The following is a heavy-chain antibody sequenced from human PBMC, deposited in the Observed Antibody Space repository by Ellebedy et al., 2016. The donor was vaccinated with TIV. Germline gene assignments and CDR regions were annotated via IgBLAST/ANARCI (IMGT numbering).Heavy chain of an antibody. V-gene: IGHV1-3*01. Sequence: AASVKVSCKASGYTFTTFAIHWVRQAPGQSPEWMGWINVADANTKYSQKFQGRVTFTRDTSANTVYMHLSSLRSEDSDVYYCARDPLGYCSGGSCTNNWFDPWGQGTLVTVSS. J-gene: IGHJ5*02. D-gene: IGHD2-15*01. CDR1: GYTFTTFA. CDR3: ARDPLGYCSGGSCTNNWFDP. CDR2: INVADANT.